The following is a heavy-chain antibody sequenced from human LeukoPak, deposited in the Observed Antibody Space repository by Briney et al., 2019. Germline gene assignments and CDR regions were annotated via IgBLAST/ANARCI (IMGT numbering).Heavy chain of an antibody. CDR3: AKGDTSYCSGGSCPGNFQR. CDR2: INGSGGST. CDR1: GFTFGSYA. J-gene: IGHJ1*01. V-gene: IGHV3-23*01. D-gene: IGHD2-15*01. Sequence: GGSLRLSCAASGFTFGSYAMSWVRQAPGKGLEWVSDINGSGGSTYYADSVKGRFTISRDNSKNTLYLQMNSLRAEDTAAYYCAKGDTSYCSGGSCPGNFQRWGQGTLVTVSS.